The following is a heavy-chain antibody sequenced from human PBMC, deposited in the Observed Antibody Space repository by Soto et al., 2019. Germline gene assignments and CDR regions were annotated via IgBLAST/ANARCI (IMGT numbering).Heavy chain of an antibody. J-gene: IGHJ4*02. CDR3: ARLGWAFDWSHFDF. D-gene: IGHD3-9*01. Sequence: GEALKISCEGYGYSFSSYWIGWVRQMTGTGLAWMGIIYPGDSDTRYRPSFQGQVTISADKSISTAYLQWSSLKASDTVMYYCARLGWAFDWSHFDFWAQGTLVTVSS. V-gene: IGHV5-51*01. CDR1: GYSFSSYW. CDR2: IYPGDSDT.